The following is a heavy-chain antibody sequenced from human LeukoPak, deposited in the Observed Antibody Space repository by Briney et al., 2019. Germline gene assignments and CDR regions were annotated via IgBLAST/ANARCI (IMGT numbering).Heavy chain of an antibody. V-gene: IGHV4-4*07. CDR3: ARGGLIVTRPLDV. CDR2: IYTSGST. J-gene: IGHJ6*04. CDR1: GGSISSYY. Sequence: PSETLSLTCTVSGGSISSYYWSWLRQPAGKGLEWIGRIYTSGSTNYNPSLKSRVTMSVDTSKNQFSLKLSSVTAADTAVYYCARGGLIVTRPLDVWGKGTTVTVSS. D-gene: IGHD2/OR15-2a*01.